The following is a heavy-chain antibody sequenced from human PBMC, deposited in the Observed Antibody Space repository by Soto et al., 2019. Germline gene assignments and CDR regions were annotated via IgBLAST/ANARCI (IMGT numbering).Heavy chain of an antibody. V-gene: IGHV4-39*01. Sequence: SETLSLTCTVAGGSISSSSYYWGWIRQPPGKGLEWIGSIYYSGSTYYNPSLKSRVTISVDTSKNQFSLKLSSVTAADTAVYYCARADVVVAANYPHDAFDIWGQGTMVTVSS. CDR1: GGSISSSSYY. CDR2: IYYSGST. J-gene: IGHJ3*02. CDR3: ARADVVVAANYPHDAFDI. D-gene: IGHD2-15*01.